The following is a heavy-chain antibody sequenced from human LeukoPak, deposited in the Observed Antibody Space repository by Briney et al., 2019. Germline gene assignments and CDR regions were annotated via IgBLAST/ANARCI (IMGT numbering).Heavy chain of an antibody. V-gene: IGHV3-74*01. CDR2: INEDGSIT. J-gene: IGHJ4*02. Sequence: GGSLRLSCAVSGFTFRTYWMHWVRQVPGEGLVWVSRINEDGSITNYADSVKGRFSISRDNSKNTLYLQMNSLRAEDTAVYYCARDGWDYWGQGTLVTVSS. CDR3: ARDGWDY. D-gene: IGHD2-15*01. CDR1: GFTFRTYW.